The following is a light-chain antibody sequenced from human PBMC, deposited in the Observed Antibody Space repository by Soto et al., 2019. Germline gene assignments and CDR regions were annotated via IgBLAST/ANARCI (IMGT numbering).Light chain of an antibody. V-gene: IGLV2-14*01. Sequence: QSVLTQPPSASGSPGQSVTISCTGTSSDVGGYNYVSWYQQHPGKAPKLMIYEVSNRPSGVSNRFSGSKSGNTASLTISGLQAEDEAEYYCSSYSSSSTLCVFGTGTKLTVL. CDR2: EVS. J-gene: IGLJ1*01. CDR1: SSDVGGYNY. CDR3: SSYSSSSTLCV.